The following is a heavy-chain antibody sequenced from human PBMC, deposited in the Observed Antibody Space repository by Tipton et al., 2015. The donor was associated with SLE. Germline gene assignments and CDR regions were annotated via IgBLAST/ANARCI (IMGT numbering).Heavy chain of an antibody. Sequence: TLSLTCTVSGGSISSGSYYWSWIRQPAGKGLEWIGRIYTSGSTNYNPSLKSRVTISVDTSKNQFSLKLSSVTAADTAVYYCARGHSVWSGYHIDYWGQGTLVTVSS. V-gene: IGHV4-61*02. D-gene: IGHD3-3*01. CDR3: ARGHSVWSGYHIDY. CDR1: GGSISSGSYY. J-gene: IGHJ4*02. CDR2: IYTSGST.